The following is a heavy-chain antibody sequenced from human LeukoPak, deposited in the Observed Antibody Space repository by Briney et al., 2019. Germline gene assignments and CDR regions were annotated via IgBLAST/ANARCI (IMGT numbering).Heavy chain of an antibody. CDR1: GFTFSSYT. J-gene: IGHJ5*02. D-gene: IGHD6-13*01. CDR2: ISSSSSYI. V-gene: IGHV3-21*04. Sequence: GGSLRLSCAASGFTFSSYTMNWVRQAPGKGLEWVSSISSSSSYIYYADSVKGRFTISRDNAKNSLYLQMNSLRAEDTAVYYCAREWAAAGFGSYNWFDPWGLGTLVTVSS. CDR3: AREWAAAGFGSYNWFDP.